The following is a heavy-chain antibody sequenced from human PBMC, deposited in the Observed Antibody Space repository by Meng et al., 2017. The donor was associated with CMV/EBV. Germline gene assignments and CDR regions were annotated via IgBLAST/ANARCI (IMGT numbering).Heavy chain of an antibody. CDR3: VSELFCSSTSCW. V-gene: IGHV1-8*01. D-gene: IGHD2-2*01. CDR1: GYTFTSYD. J-gene: IGHJ4*02. CDR2: MNPNSGNT. Sequence: ASVKVSCKASGYTFTSYDINWVRQATGQGLEWMGWMNPNSGNTGYAQKFQGRVTMTRNTSISTAYMELSSLRSEDTAVYYCVSELFCSSTSCWWGQGTLVTVSS.